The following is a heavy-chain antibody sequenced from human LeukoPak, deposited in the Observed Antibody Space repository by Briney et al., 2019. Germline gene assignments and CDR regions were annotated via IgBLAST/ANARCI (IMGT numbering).Heavy chain of an antibody. CDR2: IYPSDSDT. CDR1: GYSFTSYW. CDR3: ARPVEMATSPFDY. V-gene: IGHV5-51*01. J-gene: IGHJ4*02. D-gene: IGHD5-24*01. Sequence: GESLKISCKGSGYSFTSYWIGWVRQMPGKGLEWMGIIYPSDSDTRYSPSFQGQVTISADKSIATAYLQWSSLKASDTAMYYCARPVEMATSPFDYWGQGTLVTVSS.